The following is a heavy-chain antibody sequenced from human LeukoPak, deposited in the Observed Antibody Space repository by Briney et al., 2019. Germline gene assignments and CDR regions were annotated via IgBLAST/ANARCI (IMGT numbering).Heavy chain of an antibody. V-gene: IGHV4-61*02. Sequence: SETLSLTCTVSGGSISSGSYYWSWIRQPAGKGLEWIGRIYTSGSTNCNPSLKSRVTISVDTSKNQFSLKPSSVTAADTAVYYCAREGPITMVRGVMRSYFDYWGQGTLVTVSS. CDR1: GGSISSGSYY. CDR3: AREGPITMVRGVMRSYFDY. CDR2: IYTSGST. J-gene: IGHJ4*02. D-gene: IGHD3-10*01.